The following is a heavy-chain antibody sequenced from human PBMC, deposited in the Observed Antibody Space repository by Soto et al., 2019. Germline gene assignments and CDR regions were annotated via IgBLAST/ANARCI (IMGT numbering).Heavy chain of an antibody. CDR3: ARGELLLRRYYYGMDV. J-gene: IGHJ6*02. V-gene: IGHV1-69*13. Sequence: VASVKVSCKASGGTFSSYAISWVRQAPGQGLEWMGGIIPIFGTANYAQKFQGRVTITADESTSTAYMELSSLRSEDTAVYYCARGELLLRRYYYGMDVWGQGTTVTVSS. CDR2: IIPIFGTA. D-gene: IGHD3-22*01. CDR1: GGTFSSYA.